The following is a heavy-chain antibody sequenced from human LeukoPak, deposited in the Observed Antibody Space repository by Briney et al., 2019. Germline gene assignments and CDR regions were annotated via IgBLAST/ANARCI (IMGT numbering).Heavy chain of an antibody. CDR2: ISSSDTTM. D-gene: IGHD3-10*01. Sequence: LSLTCTVSGGSISSSSYYWGWIRQPPGKGLEWVSYISSSDTTMYNADSVKGRFTISRDNAKNSLYLQMNSLRAEDTAVYYCARAPTYGPGSSFDYWGQGALVTVSS. V-gene: IGHV3-11*01. J-gene: IGHJ4*02. CDR3: ARAPTYGPGSSFDY. CDR1: GGSISSSSYY.